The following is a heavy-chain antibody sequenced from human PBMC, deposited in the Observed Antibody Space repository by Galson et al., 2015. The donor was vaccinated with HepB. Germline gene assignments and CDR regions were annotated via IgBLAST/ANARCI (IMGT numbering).Heavy chain of an antibody. D-gene: IGHD3-10*01. J-gene: IGHJ4*02. Sequence: SLRLSCAASGFTFSNYAMHWIRQAPGKGLEWAAVISYDGSNKYYADSVKGRFTISRDNSKNTLYLQMNSLRAEDTAVYYRARDGGITLVRGVTHFDYWGQGTLVTVSS. CDR3: ARDGGITLVRGVTHFDY. CDR1: GFTFSNYA. CDR2: ISYDGSNK. V-gene: IGHV3-30*04.